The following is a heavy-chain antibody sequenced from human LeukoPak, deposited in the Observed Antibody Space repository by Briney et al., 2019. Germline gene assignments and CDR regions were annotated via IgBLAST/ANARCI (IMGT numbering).Heavy chain of an antibody. J-gene: IGHJ4*02. CDR1: GGSFSGYY. Sequence: SETLSLTCAVYGGSFSGYYWSWIRQPAGKGLEWIGEINHSGSTNYNPSLKSRVTISVDTSKNQFSLKLSSVTAADTAVYYCARSDYGGNSAYFDYRGQGTLVTVSS. D-gene: IGHD4-23*01. CDR2: INHSGST. CDR3: ARSDYGGNSAYFDY. V-gene: IGHV4-34*01.